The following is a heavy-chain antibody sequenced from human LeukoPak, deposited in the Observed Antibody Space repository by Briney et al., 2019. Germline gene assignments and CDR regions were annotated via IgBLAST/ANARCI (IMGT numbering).Heavy chain of an antibody. Sequence: PGGSLSLSCAASGFTFSNYWTHWVRHGPGKGLVWVSRISPDGSSTTYADSVKGRFIISRDNAQNTVYLQMSSLRLEDTAVYYCAREYSSSSGRAFDYWGEGTLVTASS. CDR1: GFTFSNYW. V-gene: IGHV3-74*01. D-gene: IGHD6-6*01. CDR2: ISPDGSST. J-gene: IGHJ4*02. CDR3: AREYSSSSGRAFDY.